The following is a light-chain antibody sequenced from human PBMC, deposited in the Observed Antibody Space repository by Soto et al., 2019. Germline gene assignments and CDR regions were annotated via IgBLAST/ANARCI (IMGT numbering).Light chain of an antibody. CDR2: WAS. CDR1: QSVLNTSNKKNY. Sequence: DIVMTQAPDSLTVSLGERATINCKSSQSVLNTSNKKNYISWFQQRSGQRPKLLIYWASTRKSGVPDRFSGSGSGTDFTLTINNLQAEDVAVYYCQQYYSSVMYSFGQGTKLEI. J-gene: IGKJ2*03. CDR3: QQYYSSVMYS. V-gene: IGKV4-1*01.